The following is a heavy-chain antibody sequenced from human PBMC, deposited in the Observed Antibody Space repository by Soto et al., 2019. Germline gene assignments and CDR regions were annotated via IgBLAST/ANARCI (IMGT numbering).Heavy chain of an antibody. Sequence: QVQLVESGGGVVQPGRSLRLSCAASGFIFSSHGMHWVRQAPGKGLEWVAVIWNDGSNKYYADSVKGRFTISRDNSKNTLYRQMNTLTAEDTAVYYCVRDPNSGSYHDYWGQGSLVTVSS. V-gene: IGHV3-33*01. CDR1: GFIFSSHG. J-gene: IGHJ4*02. D-gene: IGHD1-26*01. CDR2: IWNDGSNK. CDR3: VRDPNSGSYHDY.